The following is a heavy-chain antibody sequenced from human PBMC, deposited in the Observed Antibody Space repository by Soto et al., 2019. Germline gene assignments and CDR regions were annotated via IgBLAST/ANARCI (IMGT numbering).Heavy chain of an antibody. CDR3: ATDGADGDVMGV. Sequence: EVQLVESGGGLVKPGGSLRLSCTASGLIFSNYGMNWVRQAAGKRPEWVSSISSGGEYIDYADSVKGRLTISRDNANNILYLQLTSLGVEDTAVYYCATDGADGDVMGVWGQGTTVSVSS. V-gene: IGHV3-21*06. CDR1: GLIFSNYG. D-gene: IGHD2-21*02. CDR2: ISSGGEYI. J-gene: IGHJ6*02.